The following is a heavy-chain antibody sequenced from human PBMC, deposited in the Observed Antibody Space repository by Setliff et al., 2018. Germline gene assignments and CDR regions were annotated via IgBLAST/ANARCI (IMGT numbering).Heavy chain of an antibody. CDR3: VVVGAPTIVDTPNPLQPLP. J-gene: IGHJ5*02. V-gene: IGHV3-7*01. CDR2: IKQDGSGK. CDR1: GFTFSRYW. D-gene: IGHD2-2*01. Sequence: GGSLRLSCAASGFTFSRYWMSWVRQAPGKGLEWVANIKQDGSGKYYVDSVKGRFTISRDNAKNPLYLRMNSLGAEDTALEGRVVVGAPTIVDTPNPLQPLPWG.